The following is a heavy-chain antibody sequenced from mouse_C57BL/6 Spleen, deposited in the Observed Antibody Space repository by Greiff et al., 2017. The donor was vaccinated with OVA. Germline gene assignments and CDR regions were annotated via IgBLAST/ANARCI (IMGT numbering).Heavy chain of an antibody. D-gene: IGHD1-1*01. CDR1: GYAFSSSW. CDR2: IYPGDGDT. CDR3: AREGVGRAMDY. V-gene: IGHV1-82*01. Sequence: QVQLKESGPELVKPGASVKISCKASGYAFSSSWMNWVKQRPGKGLEWIGRIYPGDGDTNYNGKFKGKATLTADKSSSTAYMQLSSLTSEDSAVYFCAREGVGRAMDYWGQGTSVTVSS. J-gene: IGHJ4*01.